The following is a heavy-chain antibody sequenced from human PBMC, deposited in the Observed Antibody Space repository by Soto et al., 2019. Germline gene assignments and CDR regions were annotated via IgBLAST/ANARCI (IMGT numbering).Heavy chain of an antibody. Sequence: PGGSLRLSCAASGFTFSSYGMHWVLQAPGKGLEWVAVIWYDGSNKYYADSVKGRFTISRDNSKNTLYLQMNSLRAEDTAVYYCARDGYFAGHYYGMDVWGQGTTVTVSS. V-gene: IGHV3-33*01. D-gene: IGHD3-9*01. J-gene: IGHJ6*02. CDR1: GFTFSSYG. CDR2: IWYDGSNK. CDR3: ARDGYFAGHYYGMDV.